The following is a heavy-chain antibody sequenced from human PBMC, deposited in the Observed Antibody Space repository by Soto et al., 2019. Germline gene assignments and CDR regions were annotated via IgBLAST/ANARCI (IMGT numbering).Heavy chain of an antibody. CDR3: ARDRGAQLNYYYGMDV. D-gene: IGHD2-2*01. CDR1: GYTFTGYH. V-gene: IGHV1-2*02. Sequence: ASVRVSCKASGYTFTGYHMHWVRQAAGQGLEWMGWINPNSGGTNYAQKFQGRVTMTRDTSISTAYMELSRLRSDDTAVYYCARDRGAQLNYYYGMDVWGQGTTVTVSS. J-gene: IGHJ6*02. CDR2: INPNSGGT.